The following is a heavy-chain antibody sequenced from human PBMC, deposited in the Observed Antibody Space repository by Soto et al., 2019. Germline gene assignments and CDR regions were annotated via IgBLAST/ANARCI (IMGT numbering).Heavy chain of an antibody. D-gene: IGHD6-13*01. CDR3: ARDVRYISSSWSQRYYFDY. CDR1: GFTFSSYW. V-gene: IGHV3-7*01. J-gene: IGHJ4*02. CDR2: IKQDGSEK. Sequence: GGSLRLSCAASGFTFSSYWMSWVRQAPGKGLEWVANIKQDGSEKYYVDSVKGRFTISRDNAKNSLYLQMNSLRAEDTAVYYCARDVRYISSSWSQRYYFDYWGQGTLVTVSS.